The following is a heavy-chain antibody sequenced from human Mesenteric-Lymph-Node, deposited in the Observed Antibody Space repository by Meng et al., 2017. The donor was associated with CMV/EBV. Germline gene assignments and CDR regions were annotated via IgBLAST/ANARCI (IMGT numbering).Heavy chain of an antibody. V-gene: IGHV4-38-2*02. Sequence: SETLSLTCSVSGYSISSGYYWGWIRQPPGKGLEWIGSMYHSGGSYYNPSLKSRVTISVDTSKNQFSLKLSSVTAADTAVYYCARAQYYDFWSGYYTGRGDAFDIWGQGTMVTVSS. CDR1: GYSISSGYY. D-gene: IGHD3-3*01. J-gene: IGHJ3*02. CDR3: ARAQYYDFWSGYYTGRGDAFDI. CDR2: MYHSGGS.